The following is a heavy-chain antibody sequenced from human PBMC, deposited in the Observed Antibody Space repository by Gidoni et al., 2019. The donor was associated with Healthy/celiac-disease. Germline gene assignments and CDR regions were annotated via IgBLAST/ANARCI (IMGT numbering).Heavy chain of an antibody. CDR3: AKERYCSGGSCYSSGQG. V-gene: IGHV3-23*01. CDR2: ISGSGGST. CDR1: GFTFSSYA. D-gene: IGHD2-15*01. J-gene: IGHJ4*02. Sequence: EVQLLESGGGLVQPGGSLRLSCAASGFTFSSYAMSWVRQAPGKGLEWVSAISGSGGSTYYADSVKGRFTISRDNSKNTLYLQMNSLRAEDTAVYYCAKERYCSGGSCYSSGQGWGQGTLVTVSS.